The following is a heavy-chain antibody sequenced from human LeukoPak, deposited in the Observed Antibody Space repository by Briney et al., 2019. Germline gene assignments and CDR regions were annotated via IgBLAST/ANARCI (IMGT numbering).Heavy chain of an antibody. CDR1: GGSISSGDYY. V-gene: IGHV4-30-4*01. D-gene: IGHD2-2*01. J-gene: IGHJ5*02. CDR2: IYYSGIT. CDR3: ARVVPAAISLRWFDP. Sequence: SQTLSLTCTVSGGSISSGDYYWSWIRQPPGKGLEWIGYIYYSGITYYNPSLKSRVTISVDTSKNQFSLKLSSVTAADTAVYYCARVVPAAISLRWFDPWGQGTLVTVSS.